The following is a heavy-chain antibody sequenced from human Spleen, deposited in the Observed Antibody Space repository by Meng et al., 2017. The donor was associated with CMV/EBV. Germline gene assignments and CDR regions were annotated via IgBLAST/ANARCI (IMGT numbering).Heavy chain of an antibody. CDR1: GFIFDDYT. D-gene: IGHD1-26*01. CDR3: AKDRHSGSYYFDY. CDR2: INWDGGST. V-gene: IGHV3-43*01. Sequence: GESLKISCAASGFIFDDYTMHWVRQAPGKGLEWVSLINWDGGSTYYTDSVKGRFTISRDNTKNSLYLQMNSLRADDTALYYCAKDRHSGSYYFDYWGQGTLVTVSS. J-gene: IGHJ4*02.